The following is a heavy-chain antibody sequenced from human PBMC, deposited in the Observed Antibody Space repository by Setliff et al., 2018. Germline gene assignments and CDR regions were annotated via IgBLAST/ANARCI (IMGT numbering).Heavy chain of an antibody. CDR2: TIPMFGSA. Sequence: SVKVSCKASGGTFRSYGISWVRQAPGQGLEWMGGTIPMFGSANYAQKSQGRVTIITDEFTGTAYMELSSLRTEDTAVYYCAREGVDIRSSTDYRYYMDVWGKGTTVTVSS. J-gene: IGHJ6*03. CDR3: AREGVDIRSSTDYRYYMDV. D-gene: IGHD5-12*01. CDR1: GGTFRSYG. V-gene: IGHV1-69*05.